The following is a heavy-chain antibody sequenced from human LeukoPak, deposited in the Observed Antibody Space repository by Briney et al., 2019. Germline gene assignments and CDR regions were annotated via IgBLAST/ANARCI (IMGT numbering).Heavy chain of an antibody. Sequence: ASVKVSCKASGGTFSSYAISWVRQAPGQGLEWMGWINPNSGDTKYAQKFQGRVTMTRDTSISTAYMELSRLRSDDTAVYYCATQGVSSFGGTDFDYWGQGTLVTVSS. CDR3: ATQGVSSFGGTDFDY. CDR1: GGTFSSYA. CDR2: INPNSGDT. D-gene: IGHD3-16*01. V-gene: IGHV1-2*02. J-gene: IGHJ4*02.